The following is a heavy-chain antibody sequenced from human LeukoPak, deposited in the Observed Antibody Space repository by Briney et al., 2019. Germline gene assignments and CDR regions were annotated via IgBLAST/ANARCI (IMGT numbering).Heavy chain of an antibody. J-gene: IGHJ3*02. D-gene: IGHD4-17*01. CDR1: GGSFTGYY. V-gene: IGHV4-34*01. Sequence: SETLSLTCAVYGGSFTGYYWSWVRQPPGKGLEWIGEINGSGSTTYNPSLKSRVTISVDMSRNQFSLKLSSVTAADTAVYYCAKDRYGDYGPFDNWGQGTMVTVSS. CDR2: INGSGST. CDR3: AKDRYGDYGPFDN.